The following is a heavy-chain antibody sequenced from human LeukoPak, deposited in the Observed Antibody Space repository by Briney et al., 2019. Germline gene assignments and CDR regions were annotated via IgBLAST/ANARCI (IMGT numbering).Heavy chain of an antibody. J-gene: IGHJ6*02. CDR2: IWYDGSNK. D-gene: IGHD6-19*01. CDR3: ARDWIAVAGTAFLGY. V-gene: IGHV3-33*01. CDR1: GFTFSSYG. Sequence: GGPLRLSCAASGFTFSSYGMHWVRQAPGKGLEWVAVIWYDGSNKYYADSVKGRFTISRDNSKNTLYLQMNSLRAEDTAVYYCARDWIAVAGTAFLGYWGQGTTVTVSS.